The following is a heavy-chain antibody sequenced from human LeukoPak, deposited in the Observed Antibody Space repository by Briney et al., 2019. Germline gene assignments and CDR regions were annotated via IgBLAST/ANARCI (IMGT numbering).Heavy chain of an antibody. CDR3: ARGGNRFGGFYFDY. D-gene: IGHD3-10*01. Sequence: SETLSLTCTVSADSLSSGGHYWAWIRQFPGKGLESIGFIHHSGRSRHNPSLKDRVAISVDTSGKQFALKLSFVTAADTAMYYCARGGNRFGGFYFDYWGQGIQVIVSS. V-gene: IGHV4-31*03. J-gene: IGHJ4*02. CDR2: IHHSGRS. CDR1: ADSLSSGGHY.